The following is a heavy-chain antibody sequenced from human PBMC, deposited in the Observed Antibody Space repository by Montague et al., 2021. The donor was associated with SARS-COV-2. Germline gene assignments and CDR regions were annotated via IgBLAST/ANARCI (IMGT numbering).Heavy chain of an antibody. CDR2: IYSGGST. J-gene: IGHJ5*02. CDR1: GFTVSSNY. Sequence: SLRLSCAASGFTVSSNYMSWVRQAPGKVLEWVSVIYSGGSTYYSDSVKGRFTIYRHNSKNTLYLQMNSLRAEDTAVYYCAREIAAAAYGWNWFDPWGQGTLVTVSS. V-gene: IGHV3-53*04. CDR3: AREIAAAAYGWNWFDP. D-gene: IGHD6-13*01.